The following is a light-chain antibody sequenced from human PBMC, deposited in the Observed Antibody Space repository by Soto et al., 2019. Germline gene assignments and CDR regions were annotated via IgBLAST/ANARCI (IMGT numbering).Light chain of an antibody. J-gene: IGLJ2*01. CDR1: RSNIGAGYD. Sequence: QSVLTQPPSLSGAPGQRVTISCTGSRSNIGAGYDLHWYQHLPGTAPKVLIFDNSNRPSGVPDRFSGSKSGTSASLAITGLQAEDEAVYYCHSYYVILRGPAFGGGTKLTVL. CDR2: DNS. V-gene: IGLV1-40*01. CDR3: HSYYVILRGPA.